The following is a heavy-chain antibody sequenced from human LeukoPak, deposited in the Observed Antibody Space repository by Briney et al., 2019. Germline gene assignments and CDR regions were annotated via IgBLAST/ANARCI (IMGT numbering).Heavy chain of an antibody. J-gene: IGHJ5*02. CDR3: ARAIEARLGYLWFDP. V-gene: IGHV3-7*03. D-gene: IGHD6-6*01. CDR1: GFTFSRYW. Sequence: GGSLRLSCAASGFTFSRYWMSWVRQAPGKGLEWVANIKQDGSEKHYVDSVKGRFTISRDNAKSSLYLQMNSLGAEDTAIYYCARAIEARLGYLWFDPWGQGALVTVSS. CDR2: IKQDGSEK.